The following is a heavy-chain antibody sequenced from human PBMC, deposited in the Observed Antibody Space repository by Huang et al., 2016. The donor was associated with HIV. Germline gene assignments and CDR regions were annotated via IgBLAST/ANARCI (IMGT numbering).Heavy chain of an antibody. CDR3: AREFVIFGAPLWPAY. D-gene: IGHD2-21*01. CDR2: ITPCNGNT. V-gene: IGHV1-3*01. J-gene: IGHJ4*02. CDR1: GYSFTTYA. Sequence: QVQLVQSGAEVKKPGASVKVSCKASGYSFTTYALHWVRQAPGHRLGWMGWITPCNGNTNYSQKFQGRVTITRDTSASTVYMEVSSLTFEDTAVYYCAREFVIFGAPLWPAYWGQGTLISISS.